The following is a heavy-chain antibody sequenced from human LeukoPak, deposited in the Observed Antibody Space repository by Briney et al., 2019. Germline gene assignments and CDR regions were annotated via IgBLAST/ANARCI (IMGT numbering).Heavy chain of an antibody. CDR2: INPSGGST. V-gene: IGHV1-46*01. J-gene: IGHJ6*03. CDR1: GGTFSSYA. CDR3: ARGPDAGYGDYLSHYYYYYYMDV. D-gene: IGHD4-17*01. Sequence: ASVKVSCKASGGTFSSYAISCVRQAPGQGLEWMGIINPSGGSTSYAQKFQGRVTMTRDTSTSTVYMELSSLRSEDTAVYYCARGPDAGYGDYLSHYYYYYYMDVWGKGTTVTVSS.